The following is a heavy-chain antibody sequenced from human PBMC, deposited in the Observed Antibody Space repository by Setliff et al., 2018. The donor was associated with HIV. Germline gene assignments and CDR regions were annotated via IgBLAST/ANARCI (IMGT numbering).Heavy chain of an antibody. CDR1: GGSLSSHY. J-gene: IGHJ1*01. CDR2: IYSSGST. Sequence: PSETLSLTCTVSGGSLSSHYWSWIRQPAGKGLEWIGRIYSSGSTNYNPSLKSRLTMSVDTSKNQFSLKLTSVTAADTAVYYCARSGSYVGPIQHWGQGTLVTVSS. CDR3: ARSGSYVGPIQH. V-gene: IGHV4-4*07. D-gene: IGHD3-10*02.